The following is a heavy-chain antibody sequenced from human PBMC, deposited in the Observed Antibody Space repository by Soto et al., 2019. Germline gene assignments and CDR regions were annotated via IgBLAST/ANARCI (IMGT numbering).Heavy chain of an antibody. CDR3: ARRVTRPKRFDY. CDR1: GGSITRSTYY. Sequence: SETLSLTCTVSGGSITRSTYYWGWIRQPPGKGLEWIGNIYYSGNTYYNPSLQSRVTISVDTSKNQFSLKLTSATAADTAVYYCARRVTRPKRFDYWGQGALVTVSS. V-gene: IGHV4-39*01. J-gene: IGHJ4*02. CDR2: IYYSGNT. D-gene: IGHD1-7*01.